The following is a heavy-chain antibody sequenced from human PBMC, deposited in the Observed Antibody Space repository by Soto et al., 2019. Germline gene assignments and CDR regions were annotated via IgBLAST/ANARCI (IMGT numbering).Heavy chain of an antibody. CDR1: GFTFGDYT. V-gene: IGHV3-43*01. CDR2: ISWDGGST. J-gene: IGHJ4*02. Sequence: GSLRLSCAASGFTFGDYTMHWVRQAPGKGLEWVSLISWDGGSTYYADSVKGRFTISRDNSKNSLYLQMNSLRTEDTAFYYCAKDIASSGWYSLDYWGQGTLVTVSS. D-gene: IGHD6-19*01. CDR3: AKDIASSGWYSLDY.